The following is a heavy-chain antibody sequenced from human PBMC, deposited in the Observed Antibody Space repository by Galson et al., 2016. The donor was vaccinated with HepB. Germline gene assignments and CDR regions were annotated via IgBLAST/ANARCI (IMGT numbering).Heavy chain of an antibody. V-gene: IGHV4-31*03. Sequence: LSLTCTVSGGSISSGGYYWSWIRQHPGKGLEWIGYIYHSGSTYYNPSLKSRVSISVDTSKNQFSLRLSSVTAADTAVYYCARDRSSGSGNFGYWGRGTLVTVSS. D-gene: IGHD3-10*01. CDR3: ARDRSSGSGNFGY. CDR2: IYHSGST. J-gene: IGHJ4*02. CDR1: GGSISSGGYY.